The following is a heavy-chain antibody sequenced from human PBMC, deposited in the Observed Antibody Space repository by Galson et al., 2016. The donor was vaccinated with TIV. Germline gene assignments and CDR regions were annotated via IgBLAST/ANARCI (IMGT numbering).Heavy chain of an antibody. CDR1: GFTFSIYV. CDR3: ARDLLVEVPAAIYFDL. V-gene: IGHV3-30*03. J-gene: IGHJ2*01. D-gene: IGHD2-2*01. Sequence: SLRLSCAASGFTFSIYVMHWVRQAPGKGLEWVAVISHDGEKKFYADSVKGRVTISRDDSKNTVYLQMNNLRAEDTAVYYCARDLLVEVPAAIYFDLWGRGTLLTVST. CDR2: ISHDGEKK.